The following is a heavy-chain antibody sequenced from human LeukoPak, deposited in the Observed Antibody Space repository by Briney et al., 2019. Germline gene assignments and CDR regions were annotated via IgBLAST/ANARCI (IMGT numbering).Heavy chain of an antibody. V-gene: IGHV4-38-2*01. CDR2: IYHSGST. CDR1: GYSISSGYY. Sequence: SETLSLTCAVSGYSISSGYYWGWIRPPPGKGLEWIGIIYHSGSTYYNPSLKRRVTISVDTSKNQFSLKLSSVTAADTAVYYCARYGRKLWFGELRVSYWGQGTLVTVSS. D-gene: IGHD3-10*01. CDR3: ARYGRKLWFGELRVSY. J-gene: IGHJ4*02.